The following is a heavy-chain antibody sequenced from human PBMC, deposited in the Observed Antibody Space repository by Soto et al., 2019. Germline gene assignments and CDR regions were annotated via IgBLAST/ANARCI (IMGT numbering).Heavy chain of an antibody. CDR3: ARSVGVAAAGPFDY. Sequence: QVQLQESGPGLVKPSQTLSLTCTVSGGSISSGGYYWSWIRQHPGKGLEWIGYIYYSGCTYYNPSLKSRVTISVDTSKNQCSPKLSSVTAADTAVYYCARSVGVAAAGPFDYWGQGTLVTVSS. J-gene: IGHJ4*02. V-gene: IGHV4-31*03. CDR1: GGSISSGGYY. CDR2: IYYSGCT. D-gene: IGHD6-13*01.